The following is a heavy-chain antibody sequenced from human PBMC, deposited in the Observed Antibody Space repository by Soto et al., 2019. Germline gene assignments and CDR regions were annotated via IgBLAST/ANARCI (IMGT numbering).Heavy chain of an antibody. V-gene: IGHV4-31*03. CDR3: VRGGSCTNGVCSVFDY. CDR2: ITYSGNT. D-gene: IGHD2-8*01. CDR1: GGSVSSVGYY. J-gene: IGHJ4*02. Sequence: SETLSLTCTVSGGSVSSVGYYWSWIRQHPGKGLEWIGYITYSGNTYYNPSLESRVTMSADTSKNQFSPKLSSVTAADTAVYFCVRGGSCTNGVCSVFDYWGQGTLVTVSS.